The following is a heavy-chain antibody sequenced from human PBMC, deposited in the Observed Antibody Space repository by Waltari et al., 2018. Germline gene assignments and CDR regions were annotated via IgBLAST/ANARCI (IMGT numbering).Heavy chain of an antibody. CDR2: TYYMSKWYN. V-gene: IGHV6-1*01. J-gene: IGHJ4*02. CDR3: ARERFWGSYRYSHFDY. D-gene: IGHD3-16*02. CDR1: GDRVPSNSPH. Sequence: QVQLQHSGPGLLKPSQTLSLTCALSGDRVPSNSPHCTCIRQAPSRGLEWLGRTYYMSKWYNDYAVSVKSRITINPDTSKNQFSLQLNSVTPEDTAVYYCARERFWGSYRYSHFDYWGQGTLVTVSS.